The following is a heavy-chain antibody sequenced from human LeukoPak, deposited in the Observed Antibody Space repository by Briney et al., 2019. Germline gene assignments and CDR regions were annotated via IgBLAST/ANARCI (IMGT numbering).Heavy chain of an antibody. V-gene: IGHV3-74*01. Sequence: PGGSLRLSCAASGFTFSYNWMHWVRQAPGKGLVWVSRISSDGRTTHYADSVKGRFTISRGSAKNTLFLQMNDLRAEDTAVYYCLGYYSGSPNWGQGTLVTVSS. CDR1: GFTFSYNW. D-gene: IGHD3-10*01. J-gene: IGHJ4*02. CDR3: LGYYSGSPN. CDR2: ISSDGRTT.